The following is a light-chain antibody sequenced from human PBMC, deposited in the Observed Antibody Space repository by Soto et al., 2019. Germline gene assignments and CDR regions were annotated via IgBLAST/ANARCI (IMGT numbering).Light chain of an antibody. J-gene: IGKJ5*01. CDR2: GAS. CDR3: QQYGSSPIT. V-gene: IGKV3-20*01. CDR1: QSFSGSH. Sequence: ESVLTQSPGTLSLFPGERATLSCRASQSFSGSHLAWYRQKPGQAPRLLIYGASSRATGIPDRFSGSESGTDFTLTISRLEPEDFAVYYCQQYGSSPITFGQGTRLEIK.